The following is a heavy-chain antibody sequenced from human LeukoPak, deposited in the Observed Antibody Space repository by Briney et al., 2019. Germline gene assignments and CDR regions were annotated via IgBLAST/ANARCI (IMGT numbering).Heavy chain of an antibody. CDR3: ARLYSSSWYYFDY. CDR1: GFAFSSYW. Sequence: GGSLRLSCAASGFAFSSYWMSWVRQAPGKGLEWVANIKQDGSEKYYVDSVKGRFTISRDNAKNSLYLQMNSLRAEDMAVYYCARLYSSSWYYFDYWGQGTLVTVSS. V-gene: IGHV3-7*01. CDR2: IKQDGSEK. J-gene: IGHJ4*02. D-gene: IGHD6-13*01.